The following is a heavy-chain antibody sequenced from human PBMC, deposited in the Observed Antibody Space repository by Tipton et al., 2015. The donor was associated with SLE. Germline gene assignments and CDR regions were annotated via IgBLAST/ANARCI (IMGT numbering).Heavy chain of an antibody. CDR3: ARVGNPVDIVATSPPFDY. D-gene: IGHD5-12*01. CDR2: INAGNGNT. Sequence: QSGAEVKKPGASVKVSCKASGYTFTSYAMHWVRQAPGQRLEWMGWINAGNGNTKYSQKFQGRVTITRDTSASTAYMELSSLRSEDTAVYYCARVGNPVDIVATSPPFDYWGQGTLVTVSS. J-gene: IGHJ4*02. V-gene: IGHV1-3*01. CDR1: GYTFTSYA.